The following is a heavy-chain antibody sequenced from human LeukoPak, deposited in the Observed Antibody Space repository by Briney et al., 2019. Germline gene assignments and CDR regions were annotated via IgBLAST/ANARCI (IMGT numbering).Heavy chain of an antibody. D-gene: IGHD2-2*01. CDR1: GFTFSSYS. CDR2: ISSSSSFI. Sequence: GGSLRLSCAASGFTFSSYSMNWVRQAPGKGLEWVSSISSSSSFIYYADSVKGRFTISRDNAKNSLYLQMNSLRAEDTAVYYCARVKTVPAAIMDVWGKGTTVTVSS. V-gene: IGHV3-21*01. J-gene: IGHJ6*03. CDR3: ARVKTVPAAIMDV.